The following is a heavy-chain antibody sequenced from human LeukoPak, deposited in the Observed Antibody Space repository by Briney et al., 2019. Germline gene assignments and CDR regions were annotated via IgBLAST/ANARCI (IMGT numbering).Heavy chain of an antibody. CDR3: AKADRGWGVITKD. D-gene: IGHD3-10*01. CDR2: IGGSGDFT. Sequence: PGGSLRLSCAASGFTFSSYAMSWVRQAPGKGLGWVSAIGGSGDFTYYAEYVKGRFTISRDNSKKTLYLQMNSLRAEDTAVYYCAKADRGWGVITKDWGQGTLVTVSS. J-gene: IGHJ4*02. CDR1: GFTFSSYA. V-gene: IGHV3-23*01.